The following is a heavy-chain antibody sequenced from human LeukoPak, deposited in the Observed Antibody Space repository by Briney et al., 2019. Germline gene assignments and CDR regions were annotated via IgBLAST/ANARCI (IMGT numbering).Heavy chain of an antibody. Sequence: GSLRLSCAASGFRFSSYAMSWVRQAPGKGLECIGYIYYSGSTNYNPSLKSRVTISVDTSKNQFSLKLSSVTAADTAVYYCARESIAARLDVWGKGTTVTVSS. D-gene: IGHD6-6*01. CDR1: GFRFSSYA. V-gene: IGHV4-59*01. CDR3: ARESIAARLDV. CDR2: IYYSGST. J-gene: IGHJ6*04.